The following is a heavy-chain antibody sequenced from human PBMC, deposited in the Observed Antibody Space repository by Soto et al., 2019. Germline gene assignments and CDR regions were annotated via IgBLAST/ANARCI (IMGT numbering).Heavy chain of an antibody. CDR3: ARGGVDVVATSAFDY. V-gene: IGHV1-69*13. J-gene: IGHJ4*02. CDR1: GATYSTSA. Sequence: SVKVSCKASGATYSTSAISWVRQAPGQGLEWMGGINPILGTPDYAHKFQGRVTITADESTSTVYMELGSLRSEDTALYFCARGGVDVVATSAFDYWGQGTLVTAPQ. D-gene: IGHD5-12*01. CDR2: INPILGTP.